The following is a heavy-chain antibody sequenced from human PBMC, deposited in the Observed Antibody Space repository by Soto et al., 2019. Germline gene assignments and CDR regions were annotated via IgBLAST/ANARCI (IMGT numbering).Heavy chain of an antibody. CDR1: GFKFSDYW. CDR3: ARDGLLFSGPYRPSRFDY. Sequence: DVQLVESGGGWVQPGRSLRLSCAASGFKFSDYWMSWVRQDPGKGLEWVGNIKHDTSEAHYADSVKGRFTITRDNIKNFLFLQMRDLRADDTASYYCARDGLLFSGPYRPSRFDYWGLGALVTVSS. J-gene: IGHJ4*02. D-gene: IGHD3-16*02. CDR2: IKHDTSEA. V-gene: IGHV3-7*03.